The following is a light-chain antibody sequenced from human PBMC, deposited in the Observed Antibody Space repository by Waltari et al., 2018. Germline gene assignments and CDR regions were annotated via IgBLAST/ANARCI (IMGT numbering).Light chain of an antibody. CDR3: QQYDGSVVT. J-gene: IGKJ4*01. CDR1: QTITGSW. V-gene: IGKV3-20*01. CDR2: GAS. Sequence: EIVLTQSPGTLSVSPGERVTVSCRASQTITGSWLTWYHQKPGQAPRRPVYGASNRAPGIPDRFSGSGSWTDFTLTISRLEPEDSAVYYCQQYDGSVVTFGGGTKVEIK.